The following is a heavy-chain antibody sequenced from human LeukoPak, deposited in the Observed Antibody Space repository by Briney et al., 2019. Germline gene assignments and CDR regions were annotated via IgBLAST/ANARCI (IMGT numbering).Heavy chain of an antibody. CDR3: ARGGGWGSGRMSPGGNFGY. Sequence: ASETLSLTCAVYGGSFSGYYWSWIRQPPGKGLEWIGEINHSGSTNYNPSLKSRVTISVDTSRNQFSLKLSSVTAADTAVYYCARGGGWGSGRMSPGGNFGYWGQGTLVTVSS. CDR2: INHSGST. D-gene: IGHD6-19*01. CDR1: GGSFSGYY. J-gene: IGHJ4*02. V-gene: IGHV4-34*01.